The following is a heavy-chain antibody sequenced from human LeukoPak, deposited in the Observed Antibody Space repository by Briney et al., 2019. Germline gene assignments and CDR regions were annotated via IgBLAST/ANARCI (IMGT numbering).Heavy chain of an antibody. CDR1: GYTFTNYY. CDR3: VPSANYYYFDY. V-gene: IGHV1-2*02. D-gene: IGHD4/OR15-4a*01. CDR2: INPKSGGT. J-gene: IGHJ4*02. Sequence: ASVNVSCTASGYTFTNYYMHWVRQAPGLGFEWMGWINPKSGGTSYPQKFQGRLTMTRDTSISTAYMELSRLRSDDTAVYYCVPSANYYYFDYWGQGTLVTVSS.